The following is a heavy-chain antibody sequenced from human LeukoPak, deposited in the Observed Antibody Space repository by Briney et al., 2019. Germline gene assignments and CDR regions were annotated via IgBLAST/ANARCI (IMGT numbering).Heavy chain of an antibody. V-gene: IGHV3-48*03. J-gene: IGHJ5*02. CDR1: GFTFSSFE. CDR2: ISSSGDSI. CDR3: VAGATSFDP. D-gene: IGHD3-10*01. Sequence: AGGSLRLSCAASGFTFSSFEMNWVRQAPGKGLEWISYISSSGDSIYYADSVKGRFTISRDNAKNSLYLQMNSLRDGDTALYYCVAGATSFDPWGQGTLVTVSS.